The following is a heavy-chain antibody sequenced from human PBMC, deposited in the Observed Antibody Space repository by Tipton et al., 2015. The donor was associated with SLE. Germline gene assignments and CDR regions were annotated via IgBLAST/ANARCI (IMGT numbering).Heavy chain of an antibody. Sequence: TLSLTCTVSGGSISSSSYYWGWIRRPPGKGLEWIGSIYYSGSTYYNPSLKSRVTISVDTSKNQFSLKLSSVTAADTAVYYCARDGAAQGDFDYWGQGTLVTVSS. D-gene: IGHD6-6*01. CDR3: ARDGAAQGDFDY. CDR2: IYYSGST. V-gene: IGHV4-39*07. CDR1: GGSISSSSYY. J-gene: IGHJ4*02.